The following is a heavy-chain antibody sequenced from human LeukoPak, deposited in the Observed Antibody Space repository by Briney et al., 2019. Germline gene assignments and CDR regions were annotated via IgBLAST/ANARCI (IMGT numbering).Heavy chain of an antibody. CDR3: ARTDVTVSGTLDY. Sequence: SEALSLPFGVYGGSFNYYYWSWVRPPPGKGLEWIGKINHSGSANYNPSLKSRVTISVDTSKNQFSLKLNSVTAADTAVYYCARTDVTVSGTLDYWGQGTLVTVSS. D-gene: IGHD6-19*01. J-gene: IGHJ4*02. CDR1: GGSFNYYY. V-gene: IGHV4-34*01. CDR2: INHSGSA.